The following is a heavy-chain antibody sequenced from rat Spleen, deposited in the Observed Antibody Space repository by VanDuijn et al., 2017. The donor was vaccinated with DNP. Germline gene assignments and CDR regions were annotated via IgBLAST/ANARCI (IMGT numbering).Heavy chain of an antibody. CDR1: DYTFTTYY. Sequence: QVQLRQSGAEPAKPGSSVKISCKTSDYTFTTYYIGWIKQTAGQGLEYLGYIHTGSGGTNYNEKFKGKATLTVDKSSSTAFMQLSSLTPDDSAVYYCARGGQGVWFASWGQGTLVTVSS. V-gene: IGHV1-43*01. CDR3: ARGGQGVWFAS. D-gene: IGHD4-1*01. J-gene: IGHJ3*01. CDR2: IHTGSGGT.